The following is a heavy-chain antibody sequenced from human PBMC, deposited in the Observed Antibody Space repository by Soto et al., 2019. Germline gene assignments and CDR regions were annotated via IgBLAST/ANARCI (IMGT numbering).Heavy chain of an antibody. J-gene: IGHJ4*02. CDR1: GFTFSSYA. D-gene: IGHD3-22*01. CDR2: ISYDGSNK. CDR3: ARELVYDSSGYPIDY. V-gene: IGHV3-30-3*01. Sequence: QVQLVESGGGVVQPGRSLRLSCAASGFTFSSYAMHWVRQAPGKGLEWVAVISYDGSNKYYADSVKGRFTISRDNSKNTLYLQMNSLSAEDTAVYYCARELVYDSSGYPIDYWGQGTLVTVSS.